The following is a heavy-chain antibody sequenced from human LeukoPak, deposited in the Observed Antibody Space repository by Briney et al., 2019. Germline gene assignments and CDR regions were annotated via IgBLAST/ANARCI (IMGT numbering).Heavy chain of an antibody. Sequence: PWASVKVSCKASGYTFTSYDINWVRQATGQGLEWMGWMNPNSGNTGYAQKFQGRVTMTRNTSISTAYMELSSLRSEDTAVYYCARGWSYYYDSSGYDDAFDIWGQGTRVTVSS. CDR2: MNPNSGNT. J-gene: IGHJ3*02. CDR1: GYTFTSYD. V-gene: IGHV1-8*01. D-gene: IGHD3-22*01. CDR3: ARGWSYYYDSSGYDDAFDI.